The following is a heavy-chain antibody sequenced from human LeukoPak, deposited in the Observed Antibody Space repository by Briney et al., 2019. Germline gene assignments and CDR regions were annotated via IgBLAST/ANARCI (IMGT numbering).Heavy chain of an antibody. D-gene: IGHD6-13*01. J-gene: IGHJ6*03. Sequence: ASLKVSSKASGDTFTGYYMHWGPQAPEERGERRGRINPKSGGTNSAQKFQGTATMTRDTSISTAYMELSRLRSDGPAVYYCARDNGQQLVFYYYYYMDVWGKGTTVTVSS. CDR1: GDTFTGYY. CDR3: ARDNGQQLVFYYYYYMDV. CDR2: INPKSGGT. V-gene: IGHV1-2*06.